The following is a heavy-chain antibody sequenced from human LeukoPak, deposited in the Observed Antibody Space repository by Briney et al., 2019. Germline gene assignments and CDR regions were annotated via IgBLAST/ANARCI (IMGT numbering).Heavy chain of an antibody. D-gene: IGHD6-13*01. V-gene: IGHV4-39*01. J-gene: IGHJ4*02. CDR2: IYYSGST. Sequence: SETLSLTCTVSGVSINSSSYYWGGLRQPPGKGLEWIGSIYYSGSTYYNPSLKSRVTISVDTSKNQFSLKLNSVTAADTAVYYCARLQQQRGYWGQGTLVTVSS. CDR1: GVSINSSSYY. CDR3: ARLQQQRGY.